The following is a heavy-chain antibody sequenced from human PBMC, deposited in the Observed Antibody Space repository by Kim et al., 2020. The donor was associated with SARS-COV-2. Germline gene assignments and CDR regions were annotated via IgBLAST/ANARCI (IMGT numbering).Heavy chain of an antibody. CDR2: ISAYNGNT. V-gene: IGHV1-18*04. J-gene: IGHJ3*02. CDR1: GYTFTSYG. Sequence: ASVKVSCKASGYTFTSYGISWVRQAPGQGLEWMGWISAYNGNTNYAQKLQGRVTMTTDTSTSTAYMELRSLRSDDTAVYYCARLYYYDSSGYYYDAFDIWGQGTMVNVSS. D-gene: IGHD3-22*01. CDR3: ARLYYYDSSGYYYDAFDI.